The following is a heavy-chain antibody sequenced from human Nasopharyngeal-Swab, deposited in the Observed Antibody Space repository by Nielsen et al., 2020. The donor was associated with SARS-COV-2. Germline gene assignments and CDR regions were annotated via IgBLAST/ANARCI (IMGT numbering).Heavy chain of an antibody. CDR3: ANVESSDY. D-gene: IGHD6-6*01. J-gene: IGHJ4*02. CDR2: ISASGDSA. Sequence: GESLKISCAASGFTFSTSGMSWVRQSPGEGLEWVSGISASGDSAYYADSVKGRFTTSRDNSKNTLYLQMNSLRAEDTAVYYCANVESSDYWGQGTLVTVSS. V-gene: IGHV3-23*01. CDR1: GFTFSTSG.